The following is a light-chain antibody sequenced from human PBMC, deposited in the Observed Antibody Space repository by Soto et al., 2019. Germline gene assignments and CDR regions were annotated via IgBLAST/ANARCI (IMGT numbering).Light chain of an antibody. CDR3: CSYVGATTHV. CDR1: SSTVGGFNV. Sequence: QSVLTQPASVSVSPGQSITISCTGTSSTVGGFNVVSWYQQHPGKAPKVIIYEGIKRPSGISNRFSGSNSGSTASLTISGLQAEDGADYYCCSYVGATTHVFGTGTKV. CDR2: EGI. J-gene: IGLJ1*01. V-gene: IGLV2-23*01.